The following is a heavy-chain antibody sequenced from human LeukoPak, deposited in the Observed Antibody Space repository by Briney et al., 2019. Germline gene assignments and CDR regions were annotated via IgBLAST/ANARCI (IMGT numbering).Heavy chain of an antibody. J-gene: IGHJ5*02. CDR3: ARHGYGDFVGNWFDP. Sequence: SETLSLTCVVYGGSFSGYYWSWIRQPPGKGLEWIGEINHSGSTNYNPSLKSRVTMSVDTSKNQFSLKLSSVTAADTAVYYCARHGYGDFVGNWFDPWGQGTLVTVSS. CDR2: INHSGST. CDR1: GGSFSGYY. V-gene: IGHV4-34*01. D-gene: IGHD4-17*01.